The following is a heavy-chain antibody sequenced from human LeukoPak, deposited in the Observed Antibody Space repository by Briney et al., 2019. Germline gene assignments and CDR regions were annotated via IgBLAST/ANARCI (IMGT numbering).Heavy chain of an antibody. J-gene: IGHJ4*02. CDR2: FDPEDGET. V-gene: IGHV1-24*01. D-gene: IGHD2-2*02. Sequence: ASVKVSCTVSGYTLTELSMHWVRQAPGKGLEWMGGFDPEDGETIYAQKFQGRVTMTEDTSTDTAYMELSSLRSEDTAVYYCATYAHCSSTSCYRTFDYWGQGTLVTVSS. CDR3: ATYAHCSSTSCYRTFDY. CDR1: GYTLTELS.